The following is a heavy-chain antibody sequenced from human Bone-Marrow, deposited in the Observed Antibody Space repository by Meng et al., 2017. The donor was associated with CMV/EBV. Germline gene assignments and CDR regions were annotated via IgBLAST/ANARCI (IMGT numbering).Heavy chain of an antibody. D-gene: IGHD3-3*01. CDR2: ISSSGSTI. V-gene: IGHV3-48*03. Sequence: GESLKISCAASGVTFSSYEMNWVRQAPGKGLEWVSYISSSGSTIYYADSVKGRFTISRDNAKNSLYLQMNSLRAEDTAVYYCARDNSITIFGVVIIKELDYWGQGTLVTVSS. J-gene: IGHJ4*02. CDR3: ARDNSITIFGVVIIKELDY. CDR1: GVTFSSYE.